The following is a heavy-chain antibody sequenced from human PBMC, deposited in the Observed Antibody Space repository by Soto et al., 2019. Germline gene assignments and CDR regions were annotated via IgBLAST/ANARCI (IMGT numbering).Heavy chain of an antibody. CDR1: GGTFSSYT. D-gene: IGHD6-13*01. V-gene: IGHV1-69*02. Sequence: QVQLVQSGAEVKKPGSSVKVSCKASGGTFSSYTISWVRQAPGQGLEWMGRIIPILGIANYAQKFQGRVTITADKSTSTAYMELSSLRSEDTAVYYCARGAAAGPGGVAFDIWGQGTMVTVSS. CDR2: IIPILGIA. J-gene: IGHJ3*02. CDR3: ARGAAAGPGGVAFDI.